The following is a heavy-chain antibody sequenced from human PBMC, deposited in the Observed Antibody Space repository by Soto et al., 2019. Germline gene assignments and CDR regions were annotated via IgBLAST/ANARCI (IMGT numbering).Heavy chain of an antibody. Sequence: AGGSLRLSCAASGFTVSSNYMSWVRQAPGKGLEWASVIYSGGSTYYADSVKGRFTISRDNSKNTLYLQMNSLRAEDTAVYYCARDGSSSWYHYYYGMDVWGQGTTVTVSS. CDR2: IYSGGST. J-gene: IGHJ6*02. D-gene: IGHD6-13*01. V-gene: IGHV3-53*01. CDR1: GFTVSSNY. CDR3: ARDGSSSWYHYYYGMDV.